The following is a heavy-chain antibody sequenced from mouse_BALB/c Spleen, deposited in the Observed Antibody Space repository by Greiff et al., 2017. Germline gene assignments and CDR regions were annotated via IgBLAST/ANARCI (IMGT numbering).Heavy chain of an antibody. V-gene: IGHV1S81*02. Sequence: VQLQQSGAELVKPGASVKLSCKASGYTFTSYYMYWVKQRPGQGLEWIGGINPSNGGTNFNEKFKSKATLTVDKSSSTAYMQLSSLTSEDSAVYYCTRWLLRGGFDYWGQGTTLTVSS. CDR2: INPSNGGT. CDR1: GYTFTSYY. CDR3: TRWLLRGGFDY. J-gene: IGHJ2*01. D-gene: IGHD2-3*01.